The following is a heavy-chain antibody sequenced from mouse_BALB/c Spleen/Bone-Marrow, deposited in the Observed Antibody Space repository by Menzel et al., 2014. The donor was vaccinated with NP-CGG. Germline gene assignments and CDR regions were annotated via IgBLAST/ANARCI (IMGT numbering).Heavy chain of an antibody. CDR3: AREGTYYAYFDY. D-gene: IGHD1-1*01. CDR2: INPSIGYT. J-gene: IGHJ2*01. CDR1: GYIFTSYT. V-gene: IGHV1-4*02. Sequence: QVQLQQPAAELARPGASVKLSCKASGYIFTSYTIQWIKQRPGQGQEWIGYINPSIGYTEYNQKFKDKTTLTADTSSSTTYMQLSSLTSEDSAVYYCAREGTYYAYFDYWGQGTTLTVSS.